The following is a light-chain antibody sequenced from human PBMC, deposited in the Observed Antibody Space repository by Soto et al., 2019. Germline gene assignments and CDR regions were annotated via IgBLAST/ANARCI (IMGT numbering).Light chain of an antibody. CDR3: QQYNSYLFT. CDR2: DAS. J-gene: IGKJ2*01. Sequence: DIPMTQSPSTLSASVGDRVTITCRASQSISSWFAWYQQKPGKAPKLLIYDASSLEGGVPSRFSGSGSGTEFTLTISSLQPDDFATYYCQQYNSYLFTFGQGTKLEIK. V-gene: IGKV1-5*01. CDR1: QSISSW.